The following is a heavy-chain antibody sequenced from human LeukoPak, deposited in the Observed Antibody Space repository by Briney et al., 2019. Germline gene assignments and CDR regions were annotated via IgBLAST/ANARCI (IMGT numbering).Heavy chain of an antibody. CDR3: ARHGSSVVVFDY. Sequence: PSETLSLTCAVSGGSISSGGYSWSWIRQPPGKGLEWIGYIYHSGSTYYNPSLKSRVTISVDRSKNQFSLKLSSVTAADTAVYYCARHGSSVVVFDYWGQGTLVTVSS. J-gene: IGHJ4*02. D-gene: IGHD3-22*01. CDR2: IYHSGST. CDR1: GGSISSGGYS. V-gene: IGHV4-30-2*01.